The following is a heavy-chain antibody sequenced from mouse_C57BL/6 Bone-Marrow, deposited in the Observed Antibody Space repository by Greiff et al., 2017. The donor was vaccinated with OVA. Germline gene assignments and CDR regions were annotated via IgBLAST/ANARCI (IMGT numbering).Heavy chain of an antibody. Sequence: EVKVEESGGGLVQPGGSMKLSCAASGFTFSDAWMDWVRQSPEKGLEWVAEIRNKANNHATYYAESVKGRFTISRDDSKSSVYLQMNSLRAEDTGIYYCTTIYDGYLWYFDVWGTGTTVTVSS. CDR1: GFTFSDAW. J-gene: IGHJ1*03. V-gene: IGHV6-6*01. CDR3: TTIYDGYLWYFDV. CDR2: IRNKANNHAT. D-gene: IGHD2-3*01.